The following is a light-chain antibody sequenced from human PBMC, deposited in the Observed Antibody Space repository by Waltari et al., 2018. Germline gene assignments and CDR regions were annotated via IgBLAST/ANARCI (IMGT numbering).Light chain of an antibody. CDR2: VNR. CDR3: QSYDSSLNGRV. Sequence: SELTQPPSVSGALGQRVTISCTGSSSNIWAGYDVHWYQHLPGTAPKLLIFVNRNRPSGVPDRFSGSRSGTSASLAITGLRPEDEAEYYCQSYDSSLNGRVFGGGTRVTVL. CDR1: SSNIWAGYD. J-gene: IGLJ2*01. V-gene: IGLV1-40*01.